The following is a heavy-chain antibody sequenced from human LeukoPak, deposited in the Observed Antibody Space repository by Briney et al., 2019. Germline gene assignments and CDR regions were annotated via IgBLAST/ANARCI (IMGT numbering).Heavy chain of an antibody. CDR1: GGSISSYY. CDR2: IYTSGST. J-gene: IGHJ3*02. CDR3: ARHLVRGVIMGGDAFDI. D-gene: IGHD3-10*01. V-gene: IGHV4-4*09. Sequence: PSETLSLTCTASGGSISSYYWSWIRQPPGKGLEWIGYIYTSGSTNYNPSLKSRVTISVDTSKNQFSLKLSSVTAADTAVYYCARHLVRGVIMGGDAFDIWGQGAMVTVSS.